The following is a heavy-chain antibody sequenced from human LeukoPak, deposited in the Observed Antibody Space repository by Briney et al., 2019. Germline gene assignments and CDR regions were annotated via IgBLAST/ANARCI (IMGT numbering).Heavy chain of an antibody. CDR2: ISFSGSTI. Sequence: GGSLRLSCAASGFTVSDYYMTWIRQAPGKGLDWVSYISFSGSTIYYADSVKGRFIISRDTAKNSLYLQMNSLRAEDTAVYYCARDWLGSGWDYWGQGTLVTVSS. V-gene: IGHV3-11*04. CDR3: ARDWLGSGWDY. CDR1: GFTVSDYY. J-gene: IGHJ4*02. D-gene: IGHD6-19*01.